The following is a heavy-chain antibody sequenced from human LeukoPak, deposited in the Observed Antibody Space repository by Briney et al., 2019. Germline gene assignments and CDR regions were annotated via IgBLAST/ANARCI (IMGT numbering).Heavy chain of an antibody. Sequence: PSETLSLTCAVSGGSISGGGYSWSWIRQLPGKGLEWIGYIYHSGSTYYNPSLKSRVTISVDRSKNQFSLKLSSVTAADTAVYYCARGSRSSTSGHFDYWGQGTLVTVSS. CDR2: IYHSGST. J-gene: IGHJ4*02. CDR1: GGSISGGGYS. D-gene: IGHD2-2*01. CDR3: ARGSRSSTSGHFDY. V-gene: IGHV4-30-2*01.